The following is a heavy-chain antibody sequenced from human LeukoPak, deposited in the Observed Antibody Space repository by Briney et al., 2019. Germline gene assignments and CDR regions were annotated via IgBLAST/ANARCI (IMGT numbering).Heavy chain of an antibody. CDR2: ISGGGSI. D-gene: IGHD1-14*01. J-gene: IGHJ4*02. CDR1: GCTLSSYA. Sequence: GGSLRLSCAASGCTLSSYAMSWVRQAPGKGLEWVSAISGGGSIYYADSVKGRFTISRDNSKNTLYLQMNSLRAEDTAVYYCAKDWASGNYFDYWGQGTLVTVSS. CDR3: AKDWASGNYFDY. V-gene: IGHV3-23*01.